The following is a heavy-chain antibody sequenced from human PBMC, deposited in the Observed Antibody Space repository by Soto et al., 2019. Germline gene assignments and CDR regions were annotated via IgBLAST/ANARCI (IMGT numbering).Heavy chain of an antibody. V-gene: IGHV1-18*01. J-gene: IGHJ6*02. D-gene: IGHD6-6*01. CDR2: ISAYNGNT. CDR1: GYTFTSYG. Sequence: ASVKVSCKASGYTFTSYGISWVRQAPGQGLEWMGWISAYNGNTNYAQKLQGRVTMTTDTSTSTAYMELRSLRSDDTAVYYCARDFEYSSASTIYYYHGMDVWGQGPTVTVSS. CDR3: ARDFEYSSASTIYYYHGMDV.